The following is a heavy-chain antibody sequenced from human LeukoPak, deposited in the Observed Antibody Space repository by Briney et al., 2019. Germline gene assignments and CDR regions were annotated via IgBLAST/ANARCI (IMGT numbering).Heavy chain of an antibody. J-gene: IGHJ4*02. D-gene: IGHD1-26*01. CDR2: ISPSGNT. V-gene: IGHV4-4*07. CDR3: ARVLGSYYAFDY. Sequence: PSETLSLTCSVSSDSISSHSWSWIRQPAGKRLEWIGHISPSGNTNYNPSLKSRVTMSVDTSKNHFSLKLSSVTAADTAVYYCARVLGSYYAFDYWGQGTLVTVSS. CDR1: SDSISSHS.